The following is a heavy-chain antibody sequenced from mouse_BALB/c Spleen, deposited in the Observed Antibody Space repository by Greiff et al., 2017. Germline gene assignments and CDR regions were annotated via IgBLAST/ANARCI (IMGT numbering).Heavy chain of an antibody. Sequence: EVHLVESGGGLVQPGGSLKLSCAASGFTFSSYGMSWVRQTPDKRLELVATINSNGGSTYYPDSVKGRFTISRDNAKNTLYLQMSSLKSEDTAMYYCARDGDYEGYAMDYWGQGTSVTVSS. V-gene: IGHV5-6-3*01. J-gene: IGHJ4*01. CDR1: GFTFSSYG. CDR2: INSNGGST. D-gene: IGHD2-4*01. CDR3: ARDGDYEGYAMDY.